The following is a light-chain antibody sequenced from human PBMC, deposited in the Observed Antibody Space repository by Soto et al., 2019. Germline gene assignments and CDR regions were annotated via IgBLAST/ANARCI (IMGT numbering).Light chain of an antibody. J-gene: IGKJ3*01. Sequence: EIVMTQSPATLSVSPGARATLSCRASQGIGNNLAWYQQQPGQDPRLRIFGASHRATGIPDRFSGRGSGADFILTINGLEPEDFAVFYCQQYGSSPITFGPGT. V-gene: IGKV3-20*01. CDR2: GAS. CDR3: QQYGSSPIT. CDR1: QGIGNN.